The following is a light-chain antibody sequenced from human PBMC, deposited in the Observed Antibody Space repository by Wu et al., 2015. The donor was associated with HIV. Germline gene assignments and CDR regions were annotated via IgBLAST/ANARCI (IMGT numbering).Light chain of an antibody. CDR2: DAS. J-gene: IGKJ5*01. CDR1: QSVSSK. CDR3: QQRSNWPPAIT. Sequence: EIVMTQSPVTLSVSPGERATLSCRASQSVSSKFAWYQQKPGQAPRLLIYDASNRATGIPARFSGSGSGTDFTLTISSLEPEDFAVYYCQQRSNWPPAITFGQGTRLEIK. V-gene: IGKV3-11*01.